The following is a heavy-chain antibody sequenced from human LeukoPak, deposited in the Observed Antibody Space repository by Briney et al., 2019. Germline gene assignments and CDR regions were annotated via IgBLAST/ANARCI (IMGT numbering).Heavy chain of an antibody. CDR1: GYSFTSYW. V-gene: IGHV5-51*01. J-gene: IGHJ5*02. CDR3: ARQVHYYDSSGYYYGNWFDP. D-gene: IGHD3-22*01. CDR2: IYPGDSDT. Sequence: GESLKISCKGSGYSFTSYWIGWVRQMPGKGLEWMGIIYPGDSDTRYSPSFQGQVTISADKSISTAYLQWSSLKASDTAMYYCARQVHYYDSSGYYYGNWFDPWGREPWSPSPQ.